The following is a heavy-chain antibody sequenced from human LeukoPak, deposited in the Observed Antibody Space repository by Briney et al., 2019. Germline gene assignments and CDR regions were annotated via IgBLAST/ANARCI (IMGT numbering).Heavy chain of an antibody. Sequence: PGGSLRLSCAASGFAFSTYSMNWVRQAPGKGLEWVSYISTSSSTIYYADSVEGRFTISRDNAKNSLYLQMNSLRAEDTAVYYCVRRSGYDNYYYYYYMDVWGKGTTVTVSS. CDR1: GFAFSTYS. D-gene: IGHD5-12*01. V-gene: IGHV3-48*01. CDR3: VRRSGYDNYYYYYYMDV. CDR2: ISTSSSTI. J-gene: IGHJ6*03.